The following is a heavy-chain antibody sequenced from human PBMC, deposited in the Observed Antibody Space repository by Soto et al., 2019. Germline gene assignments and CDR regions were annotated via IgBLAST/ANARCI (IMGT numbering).Heavy chain of an antibody. J-gene: IGHJ4*02. V-gene: IGHV3-48*04. CDR1: GFTFNSHT. CDR2: ISDSSNTI. CDR3: TRELGY. Sequence: EVQLVESGGGLVQPGGSLRLSCAASGFTFNSHTMNWVRQAPGKGLEWLSYISDSSNTIYYADSVKGRFTISRDNAKNSLYLQMNCLRAEDTAVYYCTRELGYWGQGTLVTVSA.